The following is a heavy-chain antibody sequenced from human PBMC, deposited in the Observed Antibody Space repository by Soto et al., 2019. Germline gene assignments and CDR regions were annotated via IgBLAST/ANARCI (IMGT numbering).Heavy chain of an antibody. V-gene: IGHV4-39*01. CDR1: GGSISGSTFY. J-gene: IGHJ4*02. D-gene: IGHD3-22*01. Sequence: PSETLSLSCSVSGGSISGSTFYWGWIRQPPGKGLEWLGTLSYGGTTHYNPSLKSRVAMSVDTSKNQLSLEMTSLTAADTAVYYCALGLLKRAWGSSGYYSTGPFDYWGQGTLVTVSS. CDR3: ALGLLKRAWGSSGYYSTGPFDY. CDR2: LSYGGTT.